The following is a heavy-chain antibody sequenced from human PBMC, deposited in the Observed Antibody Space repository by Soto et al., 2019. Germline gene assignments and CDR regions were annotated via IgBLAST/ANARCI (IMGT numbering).Heavy chain of an antibody. J-gene: IGHJ4*02. CDR3: AGGQYFSDSSGYNDY. V-gene: IGHV1-69*05. Sequence: WASVKVSCKASGGTFSSYAISWVRQAPGQGLEWMGGIIPIFGTANYAQKFQGRVTMTRDTSISTAYMELSDLRSEDTAVYYCAGGQYFSDSSGYNDYWGQGTQVTVSS. D-gene: IGHD3-22*01. CDR2: IIPIFGTA. CDR1: GGTFSSYA.